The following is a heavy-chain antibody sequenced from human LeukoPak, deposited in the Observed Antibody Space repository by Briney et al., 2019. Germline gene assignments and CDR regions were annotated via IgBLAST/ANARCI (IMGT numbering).Heavy chain of an antibody. CDR3: AKCKVGFSKPDY. J-gene: IGHJ4*02. Sequence: PGGSLRLSCAASGFTFSSYAVSWVRQAPGKGLEWVSAISGSGGSTYYADSVKSRFTISRDNSKNTLYLQMNSLRAEDTAVYYCAKCKVGFSKPDYWGQGALVTVSS. CDR2: ISGSGGST. V-gene: IGHV3-23*01. CDR1: GFTFSSYA. D-gene: IGHD1-26*01.